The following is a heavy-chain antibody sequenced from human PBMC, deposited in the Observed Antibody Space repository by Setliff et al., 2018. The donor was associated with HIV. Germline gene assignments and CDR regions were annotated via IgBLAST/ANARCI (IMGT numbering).Heavy chain of an antibody. Sequence: PGGSLRLSCAASGFTFSDFGMHWVRQAPGKGLEWVALTWFDESHKFYSDSVQGRFIISRDNSKNTVYLQVGSLRPDDTAMYYCARSRPYNSALDYWGQGTLVTVS. CDR3: ARSRPYNSALDY. J-gene: IGHJ4*02. CDR2: TWFDESHK. D-gene: IGHD6-25*01. V-gene: IGHV3-30*02. CDR1: GFTFSDFG.